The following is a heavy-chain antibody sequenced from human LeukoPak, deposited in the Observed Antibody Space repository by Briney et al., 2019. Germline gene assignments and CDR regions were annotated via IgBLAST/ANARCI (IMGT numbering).Heavy chain of an antibody. Sequence: ASVKVSCKASGYTFTSYGISWVRQAPGQGLEWMGWISAYNGNTNYAQKFQGRVTMTTDTSTSTAYMERRSPRSDDTAVYYCTASKGVVVMNYWGQGTLVTVSS. V-gene: IGHV1-18*01. CDR3: TASKGVVVMNY. CDR2: ISAYNGNT. J-gene: IGHJ4*02. D-gene: IGHD3-22*01. CDR1: GYTFTSYG.